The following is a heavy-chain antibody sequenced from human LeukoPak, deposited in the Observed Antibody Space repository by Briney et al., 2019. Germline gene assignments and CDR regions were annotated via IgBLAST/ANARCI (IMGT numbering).Heavy chain of an antibody. CDR1: GFTFSSYG. J-gene: IGHJ4*02. CDR3: AKTSGPSLNYGDS. D-gene: IGHD3-10*01. CDR2: ISGSGGST. V-gene: IGHV3-23*01. Sequence: PGGSLRLSCAASGFTFSSYGMNWVRQAPLKGLEWVSGISGSGGSTYYADSVKGRFTISRDNSRNTVYLQMNSLRVEDTALYYCAKTSGPSLNYGDSWGQGTLVTVSS.